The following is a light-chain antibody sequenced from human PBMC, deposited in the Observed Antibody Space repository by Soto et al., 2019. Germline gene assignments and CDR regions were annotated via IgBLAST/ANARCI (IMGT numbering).Light chain of an antibody. J-gene: IGLJ2*01. CDR1: SSNIGSNY. CDR2: DDN. Sequence: QSVLTQPPSVSAAPGAKVTISCSGSSSNIGSNYVSWYQQFPRTAPKLIIYDDNKRPSGIPDRFSGSRSGTSATLGITGLQTGDESEYYCGAWDSSLSVVLFGGGTKLTVL. CDR3: GAWDSSLSVVL. V-gene: IGLV1-51*01.